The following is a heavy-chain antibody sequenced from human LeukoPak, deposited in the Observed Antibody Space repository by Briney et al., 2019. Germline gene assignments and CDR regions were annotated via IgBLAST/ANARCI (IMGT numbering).Heavy chain of an antibody. V-gene: IGHV4-59*01. CDR2: IYYSGST. Sequence: PSETLSLTCTVSGGSISSYYWSWIRQPPGKGLEWIGYIYYSGSTNYNPSLKSRVTISVDTSKNQFSLKLSSVTAADTAVYYCAREGYSYGTYYYYYGMDVWGQGTTVTASS. D-gene: IGHD5-18*01. J-gene: IGHJ6*02. CDR3: AREGYSYGTYYYYYGMDV. CDR1: GGSISSYY.